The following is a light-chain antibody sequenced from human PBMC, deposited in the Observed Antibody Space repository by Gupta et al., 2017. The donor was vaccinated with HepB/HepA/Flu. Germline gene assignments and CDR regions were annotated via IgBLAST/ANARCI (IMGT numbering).Light chain of an antibody. CDR1: QSVNSNY. CDR3: QQDCSFPWT. CDR2: GAS. Sequence: EIVLTQSPGTLSLPPGERATLSCKASQSVNSNYLTWYQQKPGQAPRLLIYGASSRATGVPDKFSGSGSGTDFTLTISRLEPEDFAVYYCQQDCSFPWTFGQGTKVEI. J-gene: IGKJ1*01. V-gene: IGKV3-20*01.